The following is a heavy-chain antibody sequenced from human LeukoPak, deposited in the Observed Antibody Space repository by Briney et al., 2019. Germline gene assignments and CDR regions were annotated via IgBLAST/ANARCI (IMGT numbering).Heavy chain of an antibody. Sequence: PGGSLRLSCAASGFTFSNYGMHWVRQAPGKGLEWVAFIRYDGSNKCYADSVKGRFTISRDTSENMLYLQMNSLRTEDTAVYYCAKKGYYPDYYNYMDVWGKGTTVTISS. J-gene: IGHJ6*03. V-gene: IGHV3-30*02. CDR2: IRYDGSNK. CDR3: AKKGYYPDYYNYMDV. D-gene: IGHD3-22*01. CDR1: GFTFSNYG.